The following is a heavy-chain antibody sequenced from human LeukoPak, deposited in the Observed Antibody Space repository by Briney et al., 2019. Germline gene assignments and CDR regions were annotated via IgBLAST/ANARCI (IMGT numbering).Heavy chain of an antibody. J-gene: IGHJ6*04. CDR3: AELGITMIGGV. Sequence: GGSLRLSCAASEFTFFTYWMSWVRQAPGKGLEWVANIKQDGSEKYYVDSVKGRFTISRDNAKNSLYLQMNSLRAEDTAVYYCAELGITMIGGVWGKGTTVTISS. V-gene: IGHV3-7*01. CDR2: IKQDGSEK. CDR1: EFTFFTYW. D-gene: IGHD3-10*02.